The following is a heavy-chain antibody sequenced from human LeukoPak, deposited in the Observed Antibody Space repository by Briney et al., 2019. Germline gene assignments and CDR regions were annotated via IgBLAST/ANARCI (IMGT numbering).Heavy chain of an antibody. CDR3: STLTSRGLSDS. Sequence: GGSLRLSCAASGFTFTNAWMNWVRQAPGKGLEWVGRKSKADGETIDYAAPVKGRFTFSRDDSKNMLYLQMNSLKSEDTAVYYCSTLTSRGLSDSWGQGTLVTISS. J-gene: IGHJ4*02. CDR2: KSKADGETI. V-gene: IGHV3-15*07. D-gene: IGHD1-20*01. CDR1: GFTFTNAW.